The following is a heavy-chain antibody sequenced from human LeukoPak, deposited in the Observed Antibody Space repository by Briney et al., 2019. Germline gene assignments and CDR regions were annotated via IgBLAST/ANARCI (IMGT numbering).Heavy chain of an antibody. CDR1: GYTFTSYD. V-gene: IGHV1-18*01. CDR3: ARFQTIFGVDLDY. Sequence: GASVKVSCKASGYTFTSYDINWVRQAPGQGLEWMGWISAYNGNTNYAQKFQGRVTMTTDTSTSTAYMEVRSLRSDDTAVYYCARFQTIFGVDLDYWGQGTLVTVSS. D-gene: IGHD3-3*01. CDR2: ISAYNGNT. J-gene: IGHJ4*02.